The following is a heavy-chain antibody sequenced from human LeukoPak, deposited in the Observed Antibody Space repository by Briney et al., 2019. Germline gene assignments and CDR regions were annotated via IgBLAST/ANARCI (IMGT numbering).Heavy chain of an antibody. Sequence: GGSLRLSCVASGFTFSSYAMSWVRQAPGKGLEWVSDISDSGGGTNYADSVKGRFTISRGNSKNTLYLQMKSLRAEDTAVYFCAKGHGGSGSYYYFDYWGQGTLVTVSS. J-gene: IGHJ4*02. V-gene: IGHV3-23*01. CDR1: GFTFSSYA. D-gene: IGHD1-26*01. CDR3: AKGHGGSGSYYYFDY. CDR2: ISDSGGGT.